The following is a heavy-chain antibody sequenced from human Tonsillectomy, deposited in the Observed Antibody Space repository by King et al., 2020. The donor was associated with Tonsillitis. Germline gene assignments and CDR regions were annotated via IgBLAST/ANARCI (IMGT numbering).Heavy chain of an antibody. Sequence: VQLVESGGGVVQPGRSLRLSCAASGFTLSSYTLHWVRQAPGKGLQWVAVISYDGSNKYYADSGKGRFNISRDNSKNAVYLQVNSLREEDTAVYYCARGPFRDGYNLAYWGQGTLVTVSS. CDR1: GFTLSSYT. CDR3: ARGPFRDGYNLAY. J-gene: IGHJ4*02. CDR2: ISYDGSNK. D-gene: IGHD5-24*01. V-gene: IGHV3-30*01.